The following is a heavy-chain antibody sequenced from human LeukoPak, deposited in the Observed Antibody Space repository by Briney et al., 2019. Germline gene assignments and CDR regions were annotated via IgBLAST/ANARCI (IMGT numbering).Heavy chain of an antibody. CDR3: ARDSDWRIVVVTVMDY. V-gene: IGHV3-21*01. D-gene: IGHD2-21*02. J-gene: IGHJ4*02. CDR1: GFTFSSYS. CDR2: ISSSSSYI. Sequence: PGGSLRLSCAASGFTFSSYSMNWVRQAPGKGLEWVSSISSSSSYIYYADSVKGRFTISRDNARNSLYLQMNSLRAEDTAVYYCARDSDWRIVVVTVMDYWGQGTLVTVSS.